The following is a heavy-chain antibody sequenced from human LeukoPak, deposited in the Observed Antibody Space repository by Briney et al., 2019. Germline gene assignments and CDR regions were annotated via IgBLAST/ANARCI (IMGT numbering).Heavy chain of an antibody. CDR1: GGSIRVYY. CDR2: IYYSGST. D-gene: IGHD5-18*01. Sequence: PSETLSLTCTLSGGSIRVYYWSCGRQPPGKGLEWIGYIYYSGSTNYNPSLKSRVTISIDTSKNQFSLNLNSVAAADTAVYYGARVASGYSYGWSQGTLVTVSS. V-gene: IGHV4-59*01. J-gene: IGHJ4*02. CDR3: ARVASGYSYG.